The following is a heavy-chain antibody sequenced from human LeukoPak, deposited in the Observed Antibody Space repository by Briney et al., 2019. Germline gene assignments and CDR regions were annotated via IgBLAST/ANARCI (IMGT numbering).Heavy chain of an antibody. D-gene: IGHD1/OR15-1a*01. CDR1: GGTFSSYA. J-gene: IGHJ5*02. Sequence: SVKVSCKASGGTFSSYAISWVRQAPGQGLEWMGGIIPIFGTANYAQKLQGRVTMTTDTSTSTAYMELRSLRSDDTAVYYCARDLEQPRGFDPWGQGTLVTVSS. V-gene: IGHV1-69*05. CDR3: ARDLEQPRGFDP. CDR2: IIPIFGTA.